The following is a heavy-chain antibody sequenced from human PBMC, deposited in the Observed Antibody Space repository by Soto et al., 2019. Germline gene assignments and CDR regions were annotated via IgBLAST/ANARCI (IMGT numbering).Heavy chain of an antibody. V-gene: IGHV4-59*01. Sequence: PSETLSLTCTVSGGSISSYYWSWIRQPPGKGLEWIGYIYYSGSTNYNPSLKSRVTISVDTSKNQFSLKLSSVTVADTAVYYCARVETTVVTPAFDIWGQGTMVTVS. CDR3: ARVETTVVTPAFDI. J-gene: IGHJ3*02. CDR1: GGSISSYY. CDR2: IYYSGST. D-gene: IGHD4-17*01.